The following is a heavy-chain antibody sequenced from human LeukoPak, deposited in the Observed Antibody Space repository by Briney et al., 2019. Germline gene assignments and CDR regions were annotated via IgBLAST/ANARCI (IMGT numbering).Heavy chain of an antibody. V-gene: IGHV1-8*02. D-gene: IGHD3-10*01. J-gene: IGHJ4*02. CDR3: ARGFREPPRC. Sequence: ASVKVSCKASGYTFTSYGISWVRQAPGQGLEWMGWMNPNSGNTGYAQKFQGRVTMTRNNSISTAYMELSSLRSEDTAVYYCARGFREPPRCWGQGTLVTVSS. CDR1: GYTFTSYG. CDR2: MNPNSGNT.